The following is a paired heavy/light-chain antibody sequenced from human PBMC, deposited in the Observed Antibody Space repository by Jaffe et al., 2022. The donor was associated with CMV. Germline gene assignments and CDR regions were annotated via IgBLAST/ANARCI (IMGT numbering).Heavy chain of an antibody. CDR3: ARDDWLQVIEGYRYYYYYGMDV. CDR2: ISSSSSTI. J-gene: IGHJ6*02. CDR1: GFTFSSYS. Sequence: EVQLVESGGGLVQPGGSLRLSCAASGFTFSSYSMNWVRQAPGKGLEWVSYISSSSSTIYYADSVKGRFTISRDNAKNSLYLQMNSLRDEDTAVYYCARDDWLQVIEGYRYYYYYGMDVWGQGTTVTVSS. V-gene: IGHV3-48*02. D-gene: IGHD3-16*02.
Light chain of an antibody. CDR2: GAS. Sequence: EIVLTQSPGTLSLSPGERATLSCRASQSVSSSYLAWYQQKPGQAPRLLIYGASSRATGIPDRFSGSGSGTDFTLTISRLEPEDFAVYYCQQYGSSVWTFGQGTKVEIK. CDR1: QSVSSSY. V-gene: IGKV3-20*01. CDR3: QQYGSSVWT. J-gene: IGKJ1*01.